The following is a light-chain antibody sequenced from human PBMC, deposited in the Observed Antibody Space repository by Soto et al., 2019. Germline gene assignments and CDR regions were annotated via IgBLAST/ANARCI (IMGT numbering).Light chain of an antibody. V-gene: IGKV3-20*01. Sequence: SVMTKYRDTVSLATSVRASVCVSTSQSVTGNYLAWYQQKVGRAPRVLIYGASNRATGIPDRFSGSGSETDFTHTVVRFEPADFAVYYCQEYGSSAGSFGQGTQLDIK. CDR2: GAS. CDR1: QSVTGNY. CDR3: QEYGSSAGS. J-gene: IGKJ5*01.